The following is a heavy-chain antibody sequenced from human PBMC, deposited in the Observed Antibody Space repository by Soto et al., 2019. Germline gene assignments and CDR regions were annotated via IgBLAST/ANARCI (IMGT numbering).Heavy chain of an antibody. J-gene: IGHJ3*02. CDR3: ASLAEDIVLVPAAIGIAFDI. CDR1: GYTFPSYY. D-gene: IGHD2-2*02. CDR2: INHSGGST. Sequence: DSVKVSCKASGYTFPSYYMPCVRQAPGQGLEWKGKINHSGGSTSYAQKFQNRVTMTRDTSTSTVYMELSSLISDDTAVYYCASLAEDIVLVPAAIGIAFDIWGQ. V-gene: IGHV1-46*01.